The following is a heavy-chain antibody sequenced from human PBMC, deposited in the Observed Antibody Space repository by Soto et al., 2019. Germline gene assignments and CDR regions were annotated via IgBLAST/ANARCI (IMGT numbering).Heavy chain of an antibody. CDR3: ARVARPAYDFWSGYFYGMDF. J-gene: IGHJ6*01. CDR1: GFTVRTNY. D-gene: IGHD3-3*01. CDR2: ISSSGSTI. V-gene: IGHV3-11*01. Sequence: PGGSLRLSCAASGFTVRTNYMNWVRQAPGKGLEWVSYISSSGSTIYYADSVKGRFTISRDNAKNSLYLQMNSLRAEDTAVYYCARVARPAYDFWSGYFYGMDFWGQGTTVTVSS.